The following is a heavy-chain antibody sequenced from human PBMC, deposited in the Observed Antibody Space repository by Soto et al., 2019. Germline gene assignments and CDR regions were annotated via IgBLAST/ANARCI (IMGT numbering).Heavy chain of an antibody. J-gene: IGHJ4*02. Sequence: VHLEESGGGLVQPGGSLRLSCAASGFTFSSYWMNWVHQAPGKGLEWVANINQDGNEDNLLDSVKGRFTISSDNAKNSLVLQRNSLRVDDTAVYYCARTGDGHHDFLDYWGKGALVSVSS. CDR1: GFTFSSYW. V-gene: IGHV3-7*01. D-gene: IGHD1-1*01. CDR2: INQDGNED. CDR3: ARTGDGHHDFLDY.